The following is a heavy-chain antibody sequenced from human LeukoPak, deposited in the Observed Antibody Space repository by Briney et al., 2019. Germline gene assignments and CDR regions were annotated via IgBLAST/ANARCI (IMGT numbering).Heavy chain of an antibody. CDR3: ARDHSSGWYYYYGMDV. CDR1: GGSISSYY. V-gene: IGHV4-4*07. Sequence: NPSGTLSLTCTVSGGSISSYYWSWIRQPAGKGLEWIGRIYTSGSTYYNPSLKSRVTMSVDTSKNQFSLKLSSVTAADTAVYYCARDHSSGWYYYYGMDVWGQGTTVTVSS. CDR2: IYTSGST. J-gene: IGHJ6*02. D-gene: IGHD6-19*01.